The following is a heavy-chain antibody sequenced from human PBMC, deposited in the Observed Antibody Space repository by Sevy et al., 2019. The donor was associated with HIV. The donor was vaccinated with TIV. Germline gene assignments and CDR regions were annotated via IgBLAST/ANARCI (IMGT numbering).Heavy chain of an antibody. V-gene: IGHV3-23*01. Sequence: GGSLRLSCAASGFTFDNYAMTWVRQTPGKGLEWVSTLDNSGDNTYNADSVKGRFTISRDNSKNTLYLQMDSLRAEDTAIYYCAKAGGGSYYFDYSGQGTLVTVSS. D-gene: IGHD5-12*01. CDR1: GFTFDNYA. CDR2: LDNSGDNT. J-gene: IGHJ4*02. CDR3: AKAGGGSYYFDY.